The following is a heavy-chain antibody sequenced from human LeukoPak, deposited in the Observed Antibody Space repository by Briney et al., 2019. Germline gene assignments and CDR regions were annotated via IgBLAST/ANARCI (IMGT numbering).Heavy chain of an antibody. CDR3: ARDRHDYDILTGYYNLDAFDI. Sequence: ASVKVSCKASGYTFTSYGISWVRQAPGQGLEWMGWISAYNGNTNYAQKLQGRVTMTTDTSTSTAYVELRSLRSDDTAVYYCARDRHDYDILTGYYNLDAFDIWGQGTMVTVSS. CDR2: ISAYNGNT. CDR1: GYTFTSYG. V-gene: IGHV1-18*04. D-gene: IGHD3-9*01. J-gene: IGHJ3*02.